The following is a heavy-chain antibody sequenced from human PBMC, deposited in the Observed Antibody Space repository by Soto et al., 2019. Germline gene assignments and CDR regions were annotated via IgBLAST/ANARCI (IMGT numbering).Heavy chain of an antibody. CDR2: ISYDGSNK. V-gene: IGHV3-30-3*01. J-gene: IGHJ6*02. Sequence: QVQLVESGGGVVQPGRSLRLSCAASGFTFSSYAMHWVRQAPGKGLEWVAVISYDGSNKYYADSVKGRFTISRDNSKNTLYLHMNSLRAEDTAVYYCARDDSSGYYNYYYYGMDVWGQGTTVTVSS. CDR3: ARDDSSGYYNYYYYGMDV. CDR1: GFTFSSYA. D-gene: IGHD3-22*01.